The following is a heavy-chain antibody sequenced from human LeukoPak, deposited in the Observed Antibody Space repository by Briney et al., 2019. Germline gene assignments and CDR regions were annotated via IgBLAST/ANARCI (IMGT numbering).Heavy chain of an antibody. Sequence: GGSLRPSCSASGFTFSSYAMSWVRQAPGKGLEWVSGISASGGSTYFADSVKGRFTISRDNSKNTLYLQMTRLRAEDTAIFYCAKEGGNPLTTRKYFDYWGQGTLVTVSS. CDR2: ISASGGST. CDR3: AKEGGNPLTTRKYFDY. V-gene: IGHV3-23*01. CDR1: GFTFSSYA. J-gene: IGHJ4*02. D-gene: IGHD4-11*01.